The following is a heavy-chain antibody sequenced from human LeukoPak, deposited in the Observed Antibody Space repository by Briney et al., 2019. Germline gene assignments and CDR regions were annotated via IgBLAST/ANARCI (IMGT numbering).Heavy chain of an antibody. CDR2: IYYSGST. CDR3: ARGLRGYYSDY. Sequence: SETLSLTCTVSGGSISSYYWSWIRQPPGKGLEWLGYIYYSGSTNYNPSLKSRVTISVDTSKNQFSLNLSSVTAADTAVYYCARGLRGYYSDYWGQGTLVTVSS. V-gene: IGHV4-59*01. CDR1: GGSISSYY. D-gene: IGHD3-22*01. J-gene: IGHJ4*02.